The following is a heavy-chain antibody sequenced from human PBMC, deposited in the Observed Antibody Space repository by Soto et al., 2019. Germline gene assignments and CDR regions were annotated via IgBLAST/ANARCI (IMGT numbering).Heavy chain of an antibody. D-gene: IGHD4-17*01. CDR2: ISASGGSP. J-gene: IGHJ4*02. V-gene: IGHV3-23*01. Sequence: EVQLLESGGGLVQPGGSLRLSCAAYGFTFSSDTMSWVRQAPGKGLEWVSAISASGGSPYYADSVKGRFTISRDNSKNTLYLEIDSLRAEDTAVYYCAKGVSRYCDQDYFDCWGQGSLVTVSA. CDR1: GFTFSSDT. CDR3: AKGVSRYCDQDYFDC.